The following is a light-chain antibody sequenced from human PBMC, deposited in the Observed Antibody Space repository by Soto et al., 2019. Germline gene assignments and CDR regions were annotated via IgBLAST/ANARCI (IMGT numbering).Light chain of an antibody. V-gene: IGKV3-11*01. CDR2: DAS. CDR3: QQRSR. Sequence: NVLTQSPATLSLSPGDSDTLSCRASQSSSGYLAWYQQKPGQAPRLLIYDASTRPPGIPTRFSGSGSGTDYTLPITSLEPEDFAVYYCQQRSRFGGGTKVDIK. CDR1: QSSSGY. J-gene: IGKJ4*01.